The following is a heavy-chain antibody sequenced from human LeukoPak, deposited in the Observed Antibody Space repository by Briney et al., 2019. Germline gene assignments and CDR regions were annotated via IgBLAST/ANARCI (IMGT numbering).Heavy chain of an antibody. CDR1: GGSISSYS. V-gene: IGHV4-59*01. Sequence: SETLSLTCTVSGGSISSYSWSWIRQPPGRGLEWIGYIYYSGSTNYNPSLKSRVTISVDTSKNQFSLKLSSVTAADTAVYYCARGGSYHLPGDSWGQGTLVTVSS. CDR3: ARGGSYHLPGDS. CDR2: IYYSGST. D-gene: IGHD1-26*01. J-gene: IGHJ5*02.